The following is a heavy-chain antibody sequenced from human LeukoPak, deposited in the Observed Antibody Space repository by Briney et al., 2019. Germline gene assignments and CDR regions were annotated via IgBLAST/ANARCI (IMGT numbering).Heavy chain of an antibody. Sequence: PSETLSLTCTVSGGXISSYYCSWIRQPPGKGLEWIGYIYYSGSTNYNPSLKSRVTISLDASKNQFSLKLNSVTAADTAVYYCARRNTYYYDSSGYYYFDYWGQGTLVTVSS. J-gene: IGHJ4*02. CDR3: ARRNTYYYDSSGYYYFDY. CDR2: IYYSGST. V-gene: IGHV4-59*08. D-gene: IGHD3-22*01. CDR1: GGXISSYY.